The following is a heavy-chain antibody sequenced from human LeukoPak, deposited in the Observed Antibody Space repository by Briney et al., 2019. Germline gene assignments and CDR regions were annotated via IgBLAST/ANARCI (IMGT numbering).Heavy chain of an antibody. D-gene: IGHD3-22*01. CDR2: IPSDGSST. Sequence: GGSLRLSCAASGFTFSSYWMHWVRQAPGKGLVWVSRIPSDGSSTSYADSVRGRFTISRDDAKSTLYLQMNSLRAEDTAVYYCARSGWPYYFDYWGQGTLVTVSS. V-gene: IGHV3-74*01. CDR3: ARSGWPYYFDY. CDR1: GFTFSSYW. J-gene: IGHJ4*02.